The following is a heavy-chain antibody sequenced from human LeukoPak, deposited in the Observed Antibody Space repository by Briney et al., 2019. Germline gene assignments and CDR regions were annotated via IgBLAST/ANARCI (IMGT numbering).Heavy chain of an antibody. J-gene: IGHJ4*02. D-gene: IGHD6-19*01. Sequence: AGGSLRLSCAASGFTFSSYGMHWVRQAPGKGLEWVAFIRYDGSNKYYADSVKGRFTISRDNSKNTLYLQMNSLRAEDTAVYYCAKGEVAGLYHFDYWGQGTLVTVSS. CDR3: AKGEVAGLYHFDY. V-gene: IGHV3-30*02. CDR1: GFTFSSYG. CDR2: IRYDGSNK.